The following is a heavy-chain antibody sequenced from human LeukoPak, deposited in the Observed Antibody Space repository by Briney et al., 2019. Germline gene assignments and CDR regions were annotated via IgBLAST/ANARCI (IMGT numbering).Heavy chain of an antibody. Sequence: SETLSLTCTVSGGSISSHYWSWIRQPPGKGLEWIGYIYYCGSTNYNPSLKSRVTISVDTSKNQFSLKLSSVTAADTAGYYCARGRSSPYYYYYYMDVWGKGTTVTVSS. CDR3: ARGRSSPYYYYYYMDV. CDR1: GGSISSHY. V-gene: IGHV4-59*11. J-gene: IGHJ6*03. CDR2: IYYCGST. D-gene: IGHD1-26*01.